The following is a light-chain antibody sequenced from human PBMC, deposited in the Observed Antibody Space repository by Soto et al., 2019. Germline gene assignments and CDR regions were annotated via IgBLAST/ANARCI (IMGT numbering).Light chain of an antibody. V-gene: IGLV1-44*01. Sequence: QSVLTQPPSASGAPGQRVTISCSGSSSNIGSNTVNWYQQLPGTAPKLLIYSNNQRPSGVPDRFSGSKSGTSAALAISGLQSEDEADSYWGAWDDSLNRVVFGGGTKVTVL. CDR2: SNN. CDR1: SSNIGSNT. J-gene: IGLJ2*01. CDR3: GAWDDSLNRVV.